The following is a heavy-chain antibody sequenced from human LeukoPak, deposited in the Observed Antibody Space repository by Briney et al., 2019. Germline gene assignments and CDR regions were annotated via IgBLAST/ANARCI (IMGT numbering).Heavy chain of an antibody. CDR1: GYTFTSYG. Sequence: ASVKVSCKASGYTFTSYGISWVRQAPGQGLEWMGWISAYNGNTNYAQKLQGRVTMTTDTSTSTAYMELRSLRSDDTAVYYCATWDYDSSGFAFDIWGQGTMVTVSS. D-gene: IGHD3-22*01. J-gene: IGHJ3*02. CDR2: ISAYNGNT. V-gene: IGHV1-18*01. CDR3: ATWDYDSSGFAFDI.